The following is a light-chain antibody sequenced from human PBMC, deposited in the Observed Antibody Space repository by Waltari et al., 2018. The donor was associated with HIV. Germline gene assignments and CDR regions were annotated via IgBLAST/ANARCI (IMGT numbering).Light chain of an antibody. V-gene: IGLV3-1*01. Sequence: SYELTQQPSVPVYTGQTANISCSGDNSWNKYVCWYQQKPGQSPVLVIYQDNKRPSGIPERFSGSNSGSTATLTISGTQAMDEADYYCQAWDNSTAPFGGGTKLAVL. J-gene: IGLJ2*01. CDR1: NSWNKY. CDR3: QAWDNSTAP. CDR2: QDN.